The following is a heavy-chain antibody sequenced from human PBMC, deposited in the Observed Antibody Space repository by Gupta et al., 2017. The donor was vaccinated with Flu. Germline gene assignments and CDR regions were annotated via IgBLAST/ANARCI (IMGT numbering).Heavy chain of an antibody. Sequence: VRQAPGKGLEWVAVIWYDGSNKYYADSVKGRFTISRDNSKNTLYLQMNSLRAEDTAVYYCARGMVGCNAFDIWGQGTMVTVSS. CDR2: IWYDGSNK. J-gene: IGHJ3*02. V-gene: IGHV3-33*01. CDR3: ARGMVGCNAFDI. D-gene: IGHD3-10*02.